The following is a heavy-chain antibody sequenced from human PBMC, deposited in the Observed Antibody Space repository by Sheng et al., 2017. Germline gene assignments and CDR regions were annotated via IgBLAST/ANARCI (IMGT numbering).Heavy chain of an antibody. D-gene: IGHD1-26*01. V-gene: IGHV3-23*04. CDR1: GFTFSSYA. CDR2: ISGSGGST. Sequence: EVQLVESGGGLVQPGGSLRLSCAASGFTFSSYAMSWVRQAPGKGLEWVSAISGSGGSTYYADSVKGRFTISRDNSKNTLYLQMNSLRAEDTAVYYCAKAEGVGATSAEYFQHLGPGHPGHPSPQ. J-gene: IGHJ1*01. CDR3: AKAEGVGATSAEYFQH.